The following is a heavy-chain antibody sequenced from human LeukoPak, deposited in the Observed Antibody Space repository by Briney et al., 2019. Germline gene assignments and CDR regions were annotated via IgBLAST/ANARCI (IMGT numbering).Heavy chain of an antibody. Sequence: GASVNVSCKASGYTFTSYAMHWVRQAPGQRLEWMGWINAGNGNTKYSQKFQGRVTITRDTSASTAYMELSSLRSEDTAVYYCATRIAAAGDYYYYGMDVWGQGTTVTVSS. CDR1: GYTFTSYA. CDR3: ATRIAAAGDYYYYGMDV. D-gene: IGHD6-13*01. J-gene: IGHJ6*02. CDR2: INAGNGNT. V-gene: IGHV1-3*01.